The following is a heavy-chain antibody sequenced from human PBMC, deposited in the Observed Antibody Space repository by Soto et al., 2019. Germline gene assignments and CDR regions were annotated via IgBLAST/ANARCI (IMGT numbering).Heavy chain of an antibody. CDR2: IKEHGSEN. V-gene: IGHV3-7*01. CDR1: GFPFNNYW. D-gene: IGHD2-21*02. J-gene: IGHJ6*02. CDR3: AKDLLGIVVVTGNYYYYGMDV. Sequence: PGGSLRLPCAASGFPFNNYWMTWVRQAPGKGPEWVASIKEHGSENFYVDSVKGRFTISRDNAKSSLFLQMNSLRAEDTAVYYCAKDLLGIVVVTGNYYYYGMDVWGQGTTVTVSS.